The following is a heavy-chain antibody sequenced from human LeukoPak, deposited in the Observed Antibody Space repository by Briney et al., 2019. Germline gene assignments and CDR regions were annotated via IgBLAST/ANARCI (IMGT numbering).Heavy chain of an antibody. CDR3: ASVRLPGDAFDI. CDR2: ISSSSSTI. Sequence: GGSLRLSCAASGFTFNSYSMNWVRQAPGKGLEWVSYISSSSSTIYYADSVKGRFTISRDNAKNSLYLQMNSLRVEDTAMYFCASVRLPGDAFDIWGQGTRVTVSS. J-gene: IGHJ3*02. V-gene: IGHV3-48*01. CDR1: GFTFNSYS.